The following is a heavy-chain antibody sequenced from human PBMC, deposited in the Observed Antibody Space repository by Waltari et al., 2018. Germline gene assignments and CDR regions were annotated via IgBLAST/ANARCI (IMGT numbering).Heavy chain of an antibody. CDR2: INYDGSQK. CDR1: GFTFSRYW. CDR3: AKSRGFEY. D-gene: IGHD2-2*01. Sequence: EVQLVESGGGLVQPGGSLRLSCGASGFTFSRYWMSGVRQTPGKGLEWVANINYDGSQKYYADSVKGRSTISRDNAKNSVYLQMNSLRVEDTAVYYCAKSRGFEYWGQGTLITVSS. J-gene: IGHJ4*02. V-gene: IGHV3-7*01.